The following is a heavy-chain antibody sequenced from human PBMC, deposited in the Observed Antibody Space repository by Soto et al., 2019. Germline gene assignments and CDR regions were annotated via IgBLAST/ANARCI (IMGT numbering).Heavy chain of an antibody. D-gene: IGHD1-7*01. CDR2: INPSGGST. CDR3: ARDWNYDRFDP. V-gene: IGHV1-46*01. CDR1: GYTFTSYY. J-gene: IGHJ5*02. Sequence: GASVKVSCKASGYTFTSYYMHWVRQAPGQGLEWMGIINPSGGSTSYAQKFQGRVTMTTDTSTSTAYMELRSLRSDDTAVYYCARDWNYDRFDPWGQGTLVTVSS.